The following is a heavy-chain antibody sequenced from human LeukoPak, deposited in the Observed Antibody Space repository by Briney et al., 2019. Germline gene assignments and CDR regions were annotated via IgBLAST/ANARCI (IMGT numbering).Heavy chain of an antibody. CDR1: GGSISSYY. CDR2: GGDRGGT. V-gene: IGHV4-59*12. D-gene: IGHD1-26*01. J-gene: IGHJ5*02. Sequence: SETLSLTCTVSGGSISSYYWSWIRQPPGKGLEWIGEGGDRGGTKFNPSLKGRVSISADPSKNQFSLNLYSMTAADTAVYHCAMNGQSGFSFDPWGQGTLVTVSS. CDR3: AMNGQSGFSFDP.